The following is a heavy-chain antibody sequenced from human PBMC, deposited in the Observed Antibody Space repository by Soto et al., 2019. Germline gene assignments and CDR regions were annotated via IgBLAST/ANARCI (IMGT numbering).Heavy chain of an antibody. D-gene: IGHD3-9*01. J-gene: IGHJ5*02. CDR3: ARDVRYYDILPYPRFDP. V-gene: IGHV1-18*04. Sequence: QVQLVQSGAEVKKPGASVKVSCKASGYTFTSYGISWVRQAPGQGLEWMGWISAYNGNTNYAQKLQGRVTMTTDTSTSTAYMELRSMRSDDTAVYYCARDVRYYDILPYPRFDPWGQGTLVTVSS. CDR2: ISAYNGNT. CDR1: GYTFTSYG.